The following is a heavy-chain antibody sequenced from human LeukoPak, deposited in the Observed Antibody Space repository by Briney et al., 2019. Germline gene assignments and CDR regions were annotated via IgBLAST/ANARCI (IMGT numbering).Heavy chain of an antibody. Sequence: GGSLRLSCAASGFTFSRYWMHWVRQAPGKGLVWVSRINVDGSSTSYADSVKGRFTISRDNAKNTLYLQMNSLRAEDTAVYYCARDQFDAFDIWGQGTMVTVSS. CDR1: GFTFSRYW. CDR2: INVDGSST. CDR3: ARDQFDAFDI. V-gene: IGHV3-74*01. J-gene: IGHJ3*02.